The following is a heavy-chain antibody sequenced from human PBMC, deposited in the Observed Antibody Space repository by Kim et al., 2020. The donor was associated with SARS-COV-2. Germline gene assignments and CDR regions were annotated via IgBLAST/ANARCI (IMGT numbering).Heavy chain of an antibody. CDR2: IFYSGTT. D-gene: IGHD1-26*01. J-gene: IGHJ4*02. CDR1: GASISTNSYY. CDR3: ARRSGSYPSSIFD. V-gene: IGHV4-39*01. Sequence: SETLSLTCTVSGASISTNSYYWGWIRQPPGKGLEWIGSIFYSGTTYYNPSLKSRVTISVDASKNQFSLKLSSVTAADTAVYYCARRSGSYPSSIFDWGQGTLVTVSS.